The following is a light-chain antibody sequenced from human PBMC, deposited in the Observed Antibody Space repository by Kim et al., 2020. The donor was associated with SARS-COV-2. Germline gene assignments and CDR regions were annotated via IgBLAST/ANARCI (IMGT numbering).Light chain of an antibody. J-gene: IGKJ1*01. CDR1: QSISSY. V-gene: IGKV1-39*01. Sequence: ASVGDRVTITCRASQSISSYLNWYQQKPGKAPKLLIYAASSLQSGVPSRFSGSGSGTDFTLTISSLQPEDFATDYCQQSYSTPQTFGQGTKVDIK. CDR3: QQSYSTPQT. CDR2: AAS.